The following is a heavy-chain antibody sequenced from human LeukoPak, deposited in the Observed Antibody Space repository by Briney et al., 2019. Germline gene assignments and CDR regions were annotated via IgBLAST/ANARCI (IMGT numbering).Heavy chain of an antibody. CDR1: GYSISSVYY. V-gene: IGHV4-38-2*01. J-gene: IGHJ3*02. CDR2: SYHSGST. Sequence: SETLSLTCGVSGYSISSVYYWGWIRQPPGKGLEWLGSSYHSGSTYYDPSLKSRVTISVDTSKNQFSLKLRSVTAADTALYYCARWDSGEWFHDAFDIWGQGTRVTVSS. CDR3: ARWDSGEWFHDAFDI. D-gene: IGHD3-3*01.